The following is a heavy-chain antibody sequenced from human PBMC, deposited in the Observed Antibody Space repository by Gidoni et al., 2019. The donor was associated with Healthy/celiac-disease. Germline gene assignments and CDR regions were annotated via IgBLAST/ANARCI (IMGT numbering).Heavy chain of an antibody. V-gene: IGHV3-9*01. D-gene: IGHD5-18*01. Sequence: EVQLVESGGGLVQPGRSLRLSCAASGFTFDDYAMPWVRQAPGKGLEWVSGISWNSGSIGYADSVKGRFTISRDNAKNSLYLQMNSLRAEDTALYYCAKDISAMGPDSALVRAGFDYWGQGTLVTVSS. J-gene: IGHJ4*02. CDR2: ISWNSGSI. CDR3: AKDISAMGPDSALVRAGFDY. CDR1: GFTFDDYA.